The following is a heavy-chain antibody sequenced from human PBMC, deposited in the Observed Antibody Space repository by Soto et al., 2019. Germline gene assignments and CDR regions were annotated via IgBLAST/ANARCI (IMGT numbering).Heavy chain of an antibody. V-gene: IGHV1-46*01. J-gene: IGHJ4*02. CDR3: ASDANSDLVSPAASYFGY. D-gene: IGHD6-13*01. CDR2: INPSAGSS. Sequence: ASVKVSCKASGNTVPNYAIHWVRQAPGQGLEWMGLINPSAGSSRYAQKFQGRVTMTRDTSTSTVYMELSSLRSEDTAVYFCASDANSDLVSPAASYFGYWGQGTLVTVSS. CDR1: GNTVPNYA.